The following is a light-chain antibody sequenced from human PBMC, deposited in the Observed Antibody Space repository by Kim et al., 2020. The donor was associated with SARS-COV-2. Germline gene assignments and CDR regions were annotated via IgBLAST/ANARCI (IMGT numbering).Light chain of an antibody. Sequence: ASVGGRVSITCRASQSISTRLAWYQQKPGKAPKLLIYDASSLEDGVPSRFSGSGSGTEFTLTINSLQPGDSATYFCQQYNSFAVTFGGGTKVDIK. CDR2: DAS. J-gene: IGKJ4*01. V-gene: IGKV1-5*01. CDR3: QQYNSFAVT. CDR1: QSISTR.